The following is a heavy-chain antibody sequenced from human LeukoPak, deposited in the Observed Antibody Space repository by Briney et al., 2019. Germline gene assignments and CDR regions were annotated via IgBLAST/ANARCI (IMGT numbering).Heavy chain of an antibody. V-gene: IGHV1-18*01. CDR1: GYTFTSYG. Sequence: ASVKVSCKASGYTFTSYGISWVRQAPGQGLEWMGWISAYNGNTNYAQKLQGRVTMTTDTSTSTAYMELRSLRSDDTAVYYCARGEGSDTMVRGVFSDDAFDIWGQGTMVTVSS. CDR3: ARGEGSDTMVRGVFSDDAFDI. CDR2: ISAYNGNT. D-gene: IGHD3-10*01. J-gene: IGHJ3*02.